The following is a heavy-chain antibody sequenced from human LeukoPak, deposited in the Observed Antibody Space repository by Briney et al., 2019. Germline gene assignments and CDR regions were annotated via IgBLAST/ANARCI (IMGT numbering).Heavy chain of an antibody. CDR1: GVTFSSDT. V-gene: IGHV3-21*01. CDR3: ARDPGGYSVY. D-gene: IGHD5-12*01. J-gene: IGHJ4*02. Sequence: VGSLRLSCAASGVTFSSDTMNGVRQAPGKGLEWVSSISSSSSYIYYAHSVKGRFTTSRANAKISVYLQINSVRAEDTAVYDCARDPGGYSVYWGQGTLLSVSS. CDR2: ISSSSSYI.